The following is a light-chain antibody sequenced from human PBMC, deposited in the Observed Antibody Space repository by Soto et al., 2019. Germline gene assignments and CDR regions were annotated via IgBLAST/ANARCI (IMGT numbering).Light chain of an antibody. J-gene: IGLJ2*01. V-gene: IGLV7-46*01. CDR2: DTS. Sequence: QAVVTQDPSLTVSPGGTVTLTCGPSTGAVTSNHHPYWYQQKAGQAPRTLIYDTSNQHSGAPSRFSGSLLGDKAALTLSGAQPEDEAQYYCLLSYNAARVFGGGTKLTVL. CDR1: TGAVTSNHH. CDR3: LLSYNAARV.